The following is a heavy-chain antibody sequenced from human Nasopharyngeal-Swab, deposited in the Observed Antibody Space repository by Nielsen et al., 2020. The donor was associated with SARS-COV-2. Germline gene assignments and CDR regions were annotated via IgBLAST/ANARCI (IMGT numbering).Heavy chain of an antibody. D-gene: IGHD3-3*01. CDR3: ARGITWSNDF. V-gene: IGHV3-53*01. CDR1: GLTVSFTY. Sequence: GESLKISCAVSGLTVSFTYMSWVRQAPGKGLEWVSVTEIGGTTHYADSVKGRFSISRDSSTNTLFLQMNSLRAEDTAVYYCARGITWSNDFRGQGTLVTVSS. CDR2: TEIGGTT. J-gene: IGHJ4*02.